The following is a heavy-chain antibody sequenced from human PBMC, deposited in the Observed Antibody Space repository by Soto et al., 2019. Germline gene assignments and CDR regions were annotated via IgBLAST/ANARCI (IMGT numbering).Heavy chain of an antibody. CDR2: ISGSGGST. CDR1: GFTFSSYA. D-gene: IGHD6-19*01. V-gene: IGHV3-23*01. CDR3: AKDGVQWLDSTYYFDY. Sequence: EVQLLESGGGLVQPGGSLRLSCAASGFTFSSYAMSWVRQAPGKGLEWVSAISGSGGSTYYADSVKGRFTISRDNSKNTLYLQMNSLRAEDTAVYYCAKDGVQWLDSTYYFDYWGQGTLVTVSS. J-gene: IGHJ4*02.